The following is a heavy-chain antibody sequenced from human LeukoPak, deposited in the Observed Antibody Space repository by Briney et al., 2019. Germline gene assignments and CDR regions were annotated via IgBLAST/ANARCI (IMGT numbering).Heavy chain of an antibody. CDR3: ARLREWFGDQTKAPPDY. CDR2: IWYDGSNK. CDR1: GFTFSSHG. D-gene: IGHD3-10*01. Sequence: PGGSLRLSCAASGFTFSSHGMHWVRQAPGKGLEWVAVIWYDGSNKYYADSVKGRFTISRDNSKNTLYLQMNSLRAEDTAVYYCARLREWFGDQTKAPPDYWGQGTLVTVSS. V-gene: IGHV3-33*01. J-gene: IGHJ4*02.